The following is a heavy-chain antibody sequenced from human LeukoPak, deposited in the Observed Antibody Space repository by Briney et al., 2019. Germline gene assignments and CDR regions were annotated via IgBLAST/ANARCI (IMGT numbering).Heavy chain of an antibody. CDR2: ISGSGGST. J-gene: IGHJ4*02. CDR3: AKGSDIVVVPAAIYGH. D-gene: IGHD2-2*02. V-gene: IGHV3-23*01. CDR1: GSTFSSYA. Sequence: HPGGSLRLSCAASGSTFSSYAMSWVRQAPGKGLEWVSAISGSGGSTYYADSVKGRFTISRDNSKNTLYLQMNSLRAEDTAVYYCAKGSDIVVVPAAIYGHWGQGTLVTVSS.